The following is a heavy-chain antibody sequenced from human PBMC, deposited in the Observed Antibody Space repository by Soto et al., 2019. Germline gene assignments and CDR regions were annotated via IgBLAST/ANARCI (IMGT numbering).Heavy chain of an antibody. Sequence: EVQLVESGGGLVQPGGSLRLSCEASGFTFSNYDMHWVRRTTGKGLEWVSVFGTAGETYYVGSVKGRCTISREKVKNPLYVQTNSLRSEDTAVYYCARDRESALYYSDNWGQGTLDTVS. V-gene: IGHV3-13*01. J-gene: IGHJ4*02. CDR3: ARDRESALYYSDN. CDR1: GFTFSNYD. CDR2: FGTAGET. D-gene: IGHD3-10*01.